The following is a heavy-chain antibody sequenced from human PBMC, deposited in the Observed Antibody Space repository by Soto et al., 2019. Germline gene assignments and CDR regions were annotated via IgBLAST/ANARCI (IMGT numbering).Heavy chain of an antibody. J-gene: IGHJ6*02. Sequence: QVQLVESGGGVVQPGRSLRLSCAASGFTFSSYAMHWVRQAPGKGLEWVAVISYDGSNKYYADSVKGRFTISRDNSKNTLYLQMNSLRAEDTAVYYCARDRLRYNWNDFPYYYYGMEVWGHGTTVTVSS. V-gene: IGHV3-30-3*01. CDR2: ISYDGSNK. D-gene: IGHD1-1*01. CDR3: ARDRLRYNWNDFPYYYYGMEV. CDR1: GFTFSSYA.